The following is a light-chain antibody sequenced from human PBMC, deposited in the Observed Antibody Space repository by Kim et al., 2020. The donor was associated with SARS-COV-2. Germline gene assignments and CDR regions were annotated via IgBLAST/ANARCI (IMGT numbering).Light chain of an antibody. V-gene: IGLV2-8*01. J-gene: IGLJ1*01. CDR1: SSDVDGYNF. Sequence: QSVTITCNGTSSDVDGYNFVSWHQQHPGKAPKLIIYDVNKRPSVVPNRFSGSKSGNTASLTVSGLQAEDEADYYCSSYAGTNNFYVFGTGTKVTVL. CDR3: SSYAGTNNFYV. CDR2: DVN.